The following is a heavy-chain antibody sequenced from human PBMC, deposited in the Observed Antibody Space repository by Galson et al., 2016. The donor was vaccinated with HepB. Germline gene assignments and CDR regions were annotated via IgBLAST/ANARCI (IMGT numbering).Heavy chain of an antibody. CDR2: IHYSGST. CDR3: ASSHPRTAYFNY. CDR1: GGSISSTTYY. D-gene: IGHD5-18*01. Sequence: SETLSLTCTVSGGSISSTTYYWGWIRQPPGKGLEWIGSIHYSGSTYYNPSLKSRVTISVDTFRSHFSLELTSVTAADTAVYYCASSHPRTAYFNYWGQGTLVTVSS. V-gene: IGHV4-39*01. J-gene: IGHJ4*02.